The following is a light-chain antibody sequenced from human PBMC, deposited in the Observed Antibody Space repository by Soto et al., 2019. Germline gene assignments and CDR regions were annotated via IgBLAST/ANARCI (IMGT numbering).Light chain of an antibody. Sequence: EVVLTQSPDTLSLSPGERATLSCRASQSVTSSYLAWYQQKPGQAPRLLIYATSNRATGTPERFRGSGFGTDFTLTVTRLEPEDFAVYFWQQYGSSPLTFGGGTKLEIK. V-gene: IGKV3-20*01. J-gene: IGKJ4*01. CDR3: QQYGSSPLT. CDR1: QSVTSSY. CDR2: ATS.